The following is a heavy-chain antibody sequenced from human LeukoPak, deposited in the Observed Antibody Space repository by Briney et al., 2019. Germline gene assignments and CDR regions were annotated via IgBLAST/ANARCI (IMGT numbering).Heavy chain of an antibody. D-gene: IGHD2-2*01. CDR3: ARGEVVVAPAADAFDI. J-gene: IGHJ3*02. Sequence: PSETLSLTCAVYGGSFSGYYWSWIRQPAGKGLEWIGRIYTSGSTNYNPSLKSRVTMSVDTSKNQFSLKLSSVTAADTAVYYCARGEVVVAPAADAFDIWGQGTMVTVSS. V-gene: IGHV4-59*10. CDR2: IYTSGST. CDR1: GGSFSGYY.